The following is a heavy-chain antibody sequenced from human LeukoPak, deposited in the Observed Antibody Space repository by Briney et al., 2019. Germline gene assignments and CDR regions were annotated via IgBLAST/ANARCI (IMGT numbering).Heavy chain of an antibody. CDR2: MNAGNGNT. J-gene: IGHJ3*02. D-gene: IGHD1-26*01. V-gene: IGHV1-3*01. Sequence: ASVKVSCKASGYIFTDYAIHWLRQAPGQRPEWMGWMNAGNGNTKYSQKFQGRITLIRDTSAATAYMELSSLRSEDTAVYYCARGGTSGSYRDAFDIWGQGTMVTVSS. CDR1: GYIFTDYA. CDR3: ARGGTSGSYRDAFDI.